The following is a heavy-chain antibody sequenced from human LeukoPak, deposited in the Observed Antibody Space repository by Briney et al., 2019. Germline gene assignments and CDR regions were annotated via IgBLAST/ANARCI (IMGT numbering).Heavy chain of an antibody. Sequence: GGSLRLSCAASGFTFSTYGMAWVRQVPGNRLEWVSSIGATGGLISYADSVKGRFTVSSSEKTFYLQMNSLRAEDTAVYFCAAKILGSAPFDFWGQGTLVTVSA. CDR2: IGATGGLI. CDR3: AAKILGSAPFDF. V-gene: IGHV3-23*01. D-gene: IGHD3-10*01. CDR1: GFTFSTYG. J-gene: IGHJ4*02.